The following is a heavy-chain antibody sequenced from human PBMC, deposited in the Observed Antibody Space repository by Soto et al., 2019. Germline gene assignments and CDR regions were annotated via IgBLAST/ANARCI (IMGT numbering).Heavy chain of an antibody. D-gene: IGHD2-21*02. V-gene: IGHV3-30-3*01. CDR3: ARDVYCGGDCSPYSGMDV. Sequence: QVQLVESGGGVVQPGRSLRLSCAASGFTFSSYAMHWVRQAPGKGLEWVAVISYDGSNKYYADSVKGRFTLSRDNSKNTLYLQMNSLRAEDTAVYYCARDVYCGGDCSPYSGMDVWGQGTTVTVSS. J-gene: IGHJ6*02. CDR1: GFTFSSYA. CDR2: ISYDGSNK.